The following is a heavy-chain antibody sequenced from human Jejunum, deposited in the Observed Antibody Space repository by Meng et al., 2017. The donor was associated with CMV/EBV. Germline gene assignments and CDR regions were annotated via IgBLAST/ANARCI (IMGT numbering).Heavy chain of an antibody. CDR1: GYIFNNYV. J-gene: IGHJ4*02. D-gene: IGHD1-14*01. CDR2: ISAYNDNT. V-gene: IGHV1-18*01. Sequence: QVPLGHAGHELKKPGASVKVSCKASGYIFNNYVVSWVRQALGQGPEWMGWISAYNDNTNYAQNFQGRFTMTTDTSTSTAYMELRSLTFDDTAVYFCARGRRNEPLFDYWGQGTLVTVSS. CDR3: ARGRRNEPLFDY.